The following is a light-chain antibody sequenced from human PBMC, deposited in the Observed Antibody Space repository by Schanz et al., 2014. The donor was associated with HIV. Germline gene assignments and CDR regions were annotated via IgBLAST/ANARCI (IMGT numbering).Light chain of an antibody. Sequence: QSALTQPASVSGTPGQSITISCTGSSSDVGGYNYVSWYQQHPGKAPKLMIYDVSDRPSGVPDRFSGSKSGTSASLAITGLQDEDEADYYCQSYDSSLSGVLFGGGTKLTVL. CDR1: SSDVGGYNY. CDR3: QSYDSSLSGVL. J-gene: IGLJ2*01. V-gene: IGLV2-14*03. CDR2: DVS.